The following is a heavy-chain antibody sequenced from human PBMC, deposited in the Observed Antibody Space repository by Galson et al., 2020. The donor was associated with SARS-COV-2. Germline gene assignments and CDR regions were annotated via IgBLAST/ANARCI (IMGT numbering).Heavy chain of an antibody. D-gene: IGHD4-4*01. CDR3: ARDPTGATVTTFDYYYGVDL. V-gene: IGHV1-46*01. CDR1: GYTFTSYY. J-gene: IGHJ6*02. Sequence: ASVKVSCKASGYTFTSYYMHWVRQAPGQGLEWMGIINPSGGSTSYAQKFQGRVTMTRDTSTSTVYMELSSLRSEDTAVYYCARDPTGATVTTFDYYYGVDLGGQGNTVA. CDR2: INPSGGST.